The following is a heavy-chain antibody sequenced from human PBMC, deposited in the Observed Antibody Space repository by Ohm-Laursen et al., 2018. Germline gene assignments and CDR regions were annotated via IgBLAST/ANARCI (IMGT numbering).Heavy chain of an antibody. D-gene: IGHD3/OR15-3a*01. Sequence: GASVKVSCKASGYTFTGYYMHWVRQAPGQGLEWMGWINPNSGGTNYAQKFQGRVTMTRDTSISTAYMELSGLRSDDTAVYYCARGDMIFGVVNCPLDYWGQGTLVTVSS. CDR2: INPNSGGT. J-gene: IGHJ4*02. V-gene: IGHV1-2*02. CDR1: GYTFTGYY. CDR3: ARGDMIFGVVNCPLDY.